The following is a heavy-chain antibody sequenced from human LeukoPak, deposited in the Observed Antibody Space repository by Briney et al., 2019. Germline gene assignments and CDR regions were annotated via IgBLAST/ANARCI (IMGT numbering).Heavy chain of an antibody. V-gene: IGHV1-2*02. CDR2: INPNSGGT. CDR1: RYTFTGYY. CDR3: ARGTGEGYTYGRYYFDY. Sequence: ASVKVSCKASRYTFTGYYMHWVRQAPGQGLEWMGWINPNSGGTDYAQKFQGRVTMTRDTSISTAYMELSRLRSDDTAVYYCARGTGEGYTYGRYYFDYWGQGTLVTVSS. D-gene: IGHD5-18*01. J-gene: IGHJ4*02.